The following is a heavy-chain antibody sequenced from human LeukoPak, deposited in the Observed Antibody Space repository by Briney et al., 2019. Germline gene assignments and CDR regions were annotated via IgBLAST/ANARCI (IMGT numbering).Heavy chain of an antibody. D-gene: IGHD3-9*01. Sequence: SETLSLTCTVSGGSISSYYWSWIRQPPGKGLEWIGYIYYSGSTNYNPSLKSRVTISVDTSKNQFSLRLNSVTTTDAAVYFCARYDSSTAGFDFWGQGTLVTVSS. J-gene: IGHJ4*02. CDR2: IYYSGST. CDR1: GGSISSYY. CDR3: ARYDSSTAGFDF. V-gene: IGHV4-59*01.